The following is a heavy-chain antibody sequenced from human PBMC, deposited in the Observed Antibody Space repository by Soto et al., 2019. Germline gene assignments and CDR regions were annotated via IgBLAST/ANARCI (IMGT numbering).Heavy chain of an antibody. CDR2: MCWESGRI. CDR1: GFNFDDYA. V-gene: IGHV3-9*01. CDR3: ARGRTDFDY. J-gene: IGHJ4*02. Sequence: GGSLRLSCAASGFNFDDYAMHWVRQIPGKGLEWVAGMCWESGRIGYADSVKGRFSISRDHSKNTLFLQMNSLRAEDTAVYYCARGRTDFDYWGQGTLVTVSS.